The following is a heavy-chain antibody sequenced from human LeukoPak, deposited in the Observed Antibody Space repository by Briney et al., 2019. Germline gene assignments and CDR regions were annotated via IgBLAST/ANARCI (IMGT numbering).Heavy chain of an antibody. D-gene: IGHD1-14*01. CDR1: VFTFNSYA. J-gene: IGHJ4*02. Sequence: AGGSLTLSCAASVFTFNSYAMIGPRQARGKGRECVSAISGSGGSAYYADAVKGRFTISRDNTENTLYMQMNSLGAEDTAVYYCAKENLALGFDYWGQGTLVTVSS. V-gene: IGHV3-23*01. CDR3: AKENLALGFDY. CDR2: ISGSGGSA.